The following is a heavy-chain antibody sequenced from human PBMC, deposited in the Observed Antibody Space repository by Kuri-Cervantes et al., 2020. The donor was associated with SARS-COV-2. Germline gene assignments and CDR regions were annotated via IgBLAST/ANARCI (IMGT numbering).Heavy chain of an antibody. D-gene: IGHD1-26*01. CDR2: IKQDGSEK. CDR1: GFTFSSYW. Sequence: GGSLRLSCAASGFTFSSYWMSWVRQAPGKGLGWVANIKQDGSEKYYVDSVKGRFTISRDNAKNSLYLQMNSLRAEDTAVYYCAKDKVGATPNWFDPWGQGTLVTVSS. J-gene: IGHJ5*02. V-gene: IGHV3-7*03. CDR3: AKDKVGATPNWFDP.